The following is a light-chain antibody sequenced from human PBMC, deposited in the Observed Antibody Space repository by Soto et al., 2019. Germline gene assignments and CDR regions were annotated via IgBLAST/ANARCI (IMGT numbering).Light chain of an antibody. V-gene: IGKV1-39*01. CDR2: AAS. CDR3: QQSYSTRIT. CDR1: QPISSF. J-gene: IGKJ5*01. Sequence: DIQMTQSPSSLSASVGDRVSITCRASQPISSFLNWYQQKPGKAPNLLISAASRLQSGVPSRFSGRGSGIDFTLTISSLQPEDFAIYYCQQSYSTRITFGQGTRLEIK.